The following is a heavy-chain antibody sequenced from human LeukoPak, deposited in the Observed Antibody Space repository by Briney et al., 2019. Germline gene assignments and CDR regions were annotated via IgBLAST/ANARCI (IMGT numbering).Heavy chain of an antibody. V-gene: IGHV4-39*01. D-gene: IGHD6-25*01. CDR3: ARRGSGGSEFDY. J-gene: IGHJ4*02. CDR1: GGPISSSSYY. Sequence: PSETLSLTCTFSGGPISSSSYYWGWIRQPPGKGLEWIGSIYYSGSTYYNPSLKSRVTISVDTSKNQFSLKLSSVTAADTAVYYCARRGSGGSEFDYWGQGTLVTVSS. CDR2: IYYSGST.